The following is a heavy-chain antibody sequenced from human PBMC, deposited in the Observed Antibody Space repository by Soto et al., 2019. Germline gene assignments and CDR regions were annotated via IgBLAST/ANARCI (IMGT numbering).Heavy chain of an antibody. D-gene: IGHD2-21*02. V-gene: IGHV4-4*02. J-gene: IGHJ4*02. CDR3: ARDIVGVTDY. CDR1: GGSISGPFW. Sequence: SETLSLTCTVSGGSISGPFWWNWVRKPPGEGLEWIGEIYHSGTTNYNPSLKSRLTISVDKSKNQFSLTLRSVTAADTALYYCARDIVGVTDYWGQGALVTVSS. CDR2: IYHSGTT.